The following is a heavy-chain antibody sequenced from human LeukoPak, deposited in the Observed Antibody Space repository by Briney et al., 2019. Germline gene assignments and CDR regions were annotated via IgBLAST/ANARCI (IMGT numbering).Heavy chain of an antibody. CDR1: GGTFSSDA. CDR2: IIPIFGTA. Sequence: SVKVSCKASGGTFSSDAISWVRQAPGQGLEWMGRIIPIFGTANYAQKFQGRVTITTDESTSTAYMELSSLRSEDTAVYYCARGESIAAADPFDYWGQGTLVTFSS. D-gene: IGHD6-13*01. CDR3: ARGESIAAADPFDY. V-gene: IGHV1-69*05. J-gene: IGHJ4*02.